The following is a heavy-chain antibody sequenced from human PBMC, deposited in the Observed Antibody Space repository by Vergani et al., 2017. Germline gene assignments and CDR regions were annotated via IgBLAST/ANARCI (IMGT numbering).Heavy chain of an antibody. CDR2: IYYSGST. Sequence: QLQLQESGPGLVKPSETLSLTCTVSGASISSGTYYWGWIRQPPGKGLEWIGSIYYSGSTYYNPSLKSRVTISVDTSKNLFSLKLSSVTAADTAVYYCARIGGLFLDYYDSSGYYGIDPWGQGTLVTVSS. J-gene: IGHJ5*02. CDR3: ARIGGLFLDYYDSSGYYGIDP. V-gene: IGHV4-39*01. D-gene: IGHD3-22*01. CDR1: GASISSGTYY.